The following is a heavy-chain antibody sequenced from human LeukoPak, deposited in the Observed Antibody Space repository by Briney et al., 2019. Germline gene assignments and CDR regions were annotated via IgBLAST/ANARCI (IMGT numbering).Heavy chain of an antibody. J-gene: IGHJ4*02. CDR3: AKALQRQPRVYDS. CDR1: GFTFSAYA. CDR2: IGGTDGYT. Sequence: GGSLRLSCTASGFTFSAYAMSWVRQGPGTGPECVSAIGGTDGYTYYTDSVQGRFTISRDNSKNTLYLQMNSLRAEDTAIYYCAKALQRQPRVYDSWGRGTLVTVSS. V-gene: IGHV3-23*01. D-gene: IGHD6-25*01.